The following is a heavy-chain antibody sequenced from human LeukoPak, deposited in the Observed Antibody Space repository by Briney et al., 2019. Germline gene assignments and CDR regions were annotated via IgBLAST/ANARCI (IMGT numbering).Heavy chain of an antibody. V-gene: IGHV3-23*01. Sequence: GGSLRLSCAASGFTFSSFAMSWVHQAPGKGLEWVSAISGSGGTTYYANSVKGRFTFSRDNSKNTLYLQMNSLRAEDTAIYYCARMIRDYGDSNWFDPWGQGTLVTVSS. J-gene: IGHJ5*02. CDR3: ARMIRDYGDSNWFDP. D-gene: IGHD4-17*01. CDR1: GFTFSSFA. CDR2: ISGSGGTT.